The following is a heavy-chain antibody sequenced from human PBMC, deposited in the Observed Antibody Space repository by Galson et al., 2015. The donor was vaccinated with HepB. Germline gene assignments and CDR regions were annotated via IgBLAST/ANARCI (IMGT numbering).Heavy chain of an antibody. Sequence: LRLSCAASGFAFGNYGMHWVRQAPGKGLEWMALIWKDGSNKHYADSLKGRFRISRDNTKNTPFLEADSLRAENTAVYYCAREDATITVAALEYWGQGVLVTVSS. CDR2: IWKDGSNK. D-gene: IGHD6-19*01. J-gene: IGHJ4*02. V-gene: IGHV3-33*01. CDR1: GFAFGNYG. CDR3: AREDATITVAALEY.